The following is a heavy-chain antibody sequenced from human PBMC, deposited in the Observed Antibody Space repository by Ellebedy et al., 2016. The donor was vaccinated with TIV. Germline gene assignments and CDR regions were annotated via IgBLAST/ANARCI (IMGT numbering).Heavy chain of an antibody. V-gene: IGHV5-10-1*01. D-gene: IGHD3-9*01. CDR2: IGPSDSYT. J-gene: IGHJ4*02. Sequence: GESLKISCTGSGYSFTNYWITWVRQMPGKGLEWMGRIGPSDSYTHYSPSFQGHVTISVHKSISTAYLQWRSLKASDTAIYYCARETHYEILIGSPTDYWGQGTLVTVSS. CDR1: GYSFTNYW. CDR3: ARETHYEILIGSPTDY.